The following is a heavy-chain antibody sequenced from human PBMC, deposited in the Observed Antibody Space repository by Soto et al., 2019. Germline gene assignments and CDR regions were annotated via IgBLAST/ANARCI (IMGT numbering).Heavy chain of an antibody. CDR2: INAGNGNT. Sequence: XPVKVSCNAAGYPFTSYAIQWGRQAPGQRLEWMGWINAGNGNTKYSQKFQCRVTITRDTSASTAYMELSSLRSEDTAVYYCARDVDKAAHLYYYYGIDVWGQGTTVSVSS. J-gene: IGHJ6*02. D-gene: IGHD2-15*01. CDR3: ARDVDKAAHLYYYYGIDV. V-gene: IGHV1-3*01. CDR1: GYPFTSYA.